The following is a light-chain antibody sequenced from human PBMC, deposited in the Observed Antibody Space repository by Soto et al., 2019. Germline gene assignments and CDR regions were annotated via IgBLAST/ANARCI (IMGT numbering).Light chain of an antibody. CDR3: ATWDDSLYGPV. CDR1: SSNIGSNT. J-gene: IGLJ3*02. Sequence: QSVLTQPPSASGTPGQRVAISCSGSSSNIGSNTVSWYQQIPGTAPKLLISANTQRPSGVPDRFSGSKSDTSASLVISGLRSVDDADYYCATWDDSLYGPVFGGGTQLTVL. V-gene: IGLV1-44*01. CDR2: ANT.